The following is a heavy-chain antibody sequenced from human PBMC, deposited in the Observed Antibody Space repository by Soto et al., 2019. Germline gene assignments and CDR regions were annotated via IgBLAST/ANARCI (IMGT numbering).Heavy chain of an antibody. V-gene: IGHV4-39*01. D-gene: IGHD3-10*01. CDR2: IYYSGST. CDR3: AKGGSGSYSNAFDI. J-gene: IGHJ3*02. CDR1: GGCISSSSYY. Sequence: PSETLSLTCTVSGGCISSSSYYWGWIRQPPGKGLEWIGSIYYSGSTYYNPSLKSRVTISVDTSKDQFSLKLSSVTAADTAVYYCAKGGSGSYSNAFDIWGQGTMVTVSS.